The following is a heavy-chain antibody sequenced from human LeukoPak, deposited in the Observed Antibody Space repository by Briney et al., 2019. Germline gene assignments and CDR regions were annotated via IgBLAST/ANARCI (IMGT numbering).Heavy chain of an antibody. CDR1: GFTFSSYS. CDR2: ISSSSSYI. V-gene: IGHV3-21*01. Sequence: GGSLRLSCAASGFTFSSYSMKRVRQAPGKGLEWVSSISSSSSYIYYADSVKGRFTISRDNAKNSLYLQMNSLRAEDTAVYYCARGPYPTYYDFWSGYYTVYWGQGTLVTVSS. CDR3: ARGPYPTYYDFWSGYYTVY. D-gene: IGHD3-3*01. J-gene: IGHJ4*02.